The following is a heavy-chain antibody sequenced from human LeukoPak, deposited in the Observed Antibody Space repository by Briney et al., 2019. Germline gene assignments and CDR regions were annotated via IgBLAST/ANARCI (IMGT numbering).Heavy chain of an antibody. CDR1: GFTFSSYA. D-gene: IGHD3-22*01. CDR3: ASVSNYYDSSGREYYYYYYGMDV. V-gene: IGHV3-33*01. CDR2: IWYDGSNK. Sequence: GGSLRLSCAASGFTFSSYAMHWVRQAPGKGLEWVAVIWYDGSNKNYADSVKGRFTISRDNSKNTLYLQMNSLRAEDTAVYYCASVSNYYDSSGREYYYYYYGMDVWGQGTTVTVSS. J-gene: IGHJ6*02.